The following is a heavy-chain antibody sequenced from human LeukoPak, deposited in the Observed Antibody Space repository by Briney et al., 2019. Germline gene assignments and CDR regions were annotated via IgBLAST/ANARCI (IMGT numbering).Heavy chain of an antibody. CDR3: ARPNWNDVSYFDY. CDR2: IWYDGSNK. Sequence: HPGGSLRLSCAASGFTFSSYGMHWVRQAPGKGLEWVAVIWYDGSNKYYADSVKGRFTISRDNSKNTLYLQMNSLRAEDTAVYYCARPNWNDVSYFDYWGQGTLVTVSS. J-gene: IGHJ4*02. V-gene: IGHV3-33*01. CDR1: GFTFSSYG. D-gene: IGHD1-1*01.